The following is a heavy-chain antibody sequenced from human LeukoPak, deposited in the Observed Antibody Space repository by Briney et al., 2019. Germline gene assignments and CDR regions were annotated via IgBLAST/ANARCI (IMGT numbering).Heavy chain of an antibody. CDR3: ARGEGTYYYDSSGYCAH. D-gene: IGHD3-22*01. V-gene: IGHV1-2*04. CDR2: INPNSGGT. Sequence: ASVKVSCKASGYTFTGYYMHWVRQAPGQGLEWMGWINPNSGGTNYAQKFQGWVTMTRDTSISTAYMELSRLRSDDTAVYYCARGEGTYYYDSSGYCAHWGQGTLVTVSS. CDR1: GYTFTGYY. J-gene: IGHJ4*02.